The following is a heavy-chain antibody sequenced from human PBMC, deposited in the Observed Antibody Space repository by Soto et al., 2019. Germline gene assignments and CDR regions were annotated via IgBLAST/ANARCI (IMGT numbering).Heavy chain of an antibody. D-gene: IGHD3-10*01. Sequence: PGGSLRLSCSTSGFTLSTYAMNWVRQAPGKGLEWVSALSGSGGTTYYADSVRGRFTISRDNSKNTLFLQMSSLRAEDTALYYCAKQRAGYGSGSDTFYFDFWGQGTLVTVSS. CDR3: AKQRAGYGSGSDTFYFDF. CDR1: GFTLSTYA. V-gene: IGHV3-23*01. CDR2: LSGSGGTT. J-gene: IGHJ4*02.